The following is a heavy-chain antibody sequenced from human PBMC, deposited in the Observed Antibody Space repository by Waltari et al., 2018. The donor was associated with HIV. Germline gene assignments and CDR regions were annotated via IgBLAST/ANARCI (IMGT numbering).Heavy chain of an antibody. J-gene: IGHJ4*02. Sequence: QVHLVQSGAELRKPGASVTVSCKASGYTSRNYGITWVRQAPGQGLEWMGWISGYNGDTKYAQKVRGRVTMTTDTSTSTAYLEMGSLRFDDTAVYYCARDHYYGSSGYYSDYWGQGTLVTVSS. CDR2: ISGYNGDT. CDR1: GYTSRNYG. D-gene: IGHD3-22*01. V-gene: IGHV1-18*01. CDR3: ARDHYYGSSGYYSDY.